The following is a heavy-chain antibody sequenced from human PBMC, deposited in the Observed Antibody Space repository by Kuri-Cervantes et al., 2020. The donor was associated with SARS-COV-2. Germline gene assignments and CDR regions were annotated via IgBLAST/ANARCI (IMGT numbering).Heavy chain of an antibody. Sequence: SETLSLTCTVSGGSISSHYWSWIRQPPGKGLEWIGYIYYSGSTNYNPSLKSRVTISVDTSKNQFSLKLSSVTAADTAVYYCARGRVGFLEWLENYYYYGMDVWGQGTTVTVSS. V-gene: IGHV4-59*11. CDR2: IYYSGST. CDR1: GGSISSHY. CDR3: ARGRVGFLEWLENYYYYGMDV. D-gene: IGHD3-3*02. J-gene: IGHJ6*02.